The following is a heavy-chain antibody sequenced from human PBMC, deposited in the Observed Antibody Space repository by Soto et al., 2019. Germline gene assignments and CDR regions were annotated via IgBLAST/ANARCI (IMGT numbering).Heavy chain of an antibody. CDR1: GFTFSSYA. V-gene: IGHV3-23*01. J-gene: IGHJ3*02. CDR2: ISGSGGST. Sequence: EVQLLESGGGLVQPGGSLRLSCAASGFTFSSYAMSWVRQAPGKGLEWVSAISGSGGSTYYADSVKGRFTISRDNSKNTLYLQMNSLRAEDTAVYYCAKDDQRWSGWYMGHGAFDIWGQGTMVTVSS. D-gene: IGHD6-19*01. CDR3: AKDDQRWSGWYMGHGAFDI.